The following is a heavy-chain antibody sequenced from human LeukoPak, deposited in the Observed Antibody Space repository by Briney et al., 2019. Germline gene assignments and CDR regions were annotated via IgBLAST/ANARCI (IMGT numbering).Heavy chain of an antibody. D-gene: IGHD4-17*01. CDR3: AKDNYDYGDYDGGDY. CDR1: GFTFSTYG. V-gene: IGHV3-30*02. Sequence: GGSLRLSCAASGFTFSTYGIHWVRQAPGKGLEGVAFIRYDGSNKYYADYVKGRFTISRDNSKNTLYLQMNSLRAEDTAVYYCAKDNYDYGDYDGGDYWGQGTLVTVSS. J-gene: IGHJ4*02. CDR2: IRYDGSNK.